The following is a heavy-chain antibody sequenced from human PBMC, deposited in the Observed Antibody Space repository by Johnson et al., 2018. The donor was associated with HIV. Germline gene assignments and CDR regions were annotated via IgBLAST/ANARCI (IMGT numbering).Heavy chain of an antibody. CDR2: IRYDGSNK. CDR1: GFTFSSYA. J-gene: IGHJ3*02. CDR3: ARACSAAHCYSAQAFDI. V-gene: IGHV3-30*02. D-gene: IGHD2-15*01. Sequence: QVQLVESGGGVVQPGRSLRLSCAASGFTFSSYAMHWVRQAPGKGLEWVAFIRYDGSNKYYADSVKGRFTISRDNSKNTLYLQMNSLRAEDTAVYYCARACSAAHCYSAQAFDIWGQGTMVTVSS.